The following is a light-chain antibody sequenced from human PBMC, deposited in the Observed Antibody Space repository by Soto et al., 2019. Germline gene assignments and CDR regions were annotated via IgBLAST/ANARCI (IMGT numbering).Light chain of an antibody. CDR1: QAISSS. V-gene: IGKV1-9*01. CDR3: QQLNTFPFT. CDR2: DAA. Sequence: DIQLTQSPSFQSAFVGDSVTLTRRVSQAISSSLAWYHQKPGRAPKLLIYDAATLQSGVPSRFSGSGSGTEFTLTITSLQPEDFATYYCQQLNTFPFTFGPGTKVDVK. J-gene: IGKJ3*01.